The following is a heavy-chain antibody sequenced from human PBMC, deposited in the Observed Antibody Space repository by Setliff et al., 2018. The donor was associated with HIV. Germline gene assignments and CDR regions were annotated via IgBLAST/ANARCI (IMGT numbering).Heavy chain of an antibody. D-gene: IGHD3-16*01. J-gene: IGHJ6*02. CDR2: IIPIFGTA. V-gene: IGHV1-69*05. CDR1: GGTFSTYA. Sequence: SVKVSCKTSGGTFSTYAISWVRQAPGQGLEWMGGIIPIFGTANYAQRFQGRVTITTDESTSTAYMELSSLRSEDTAVFYCARGAGGLDYGMDVWGQGTMVTVSS. CDR3: ARGAGGLDYGMDV.